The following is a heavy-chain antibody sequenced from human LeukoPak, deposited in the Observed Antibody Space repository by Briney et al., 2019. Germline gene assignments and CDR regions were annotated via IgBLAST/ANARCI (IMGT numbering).Heavy chain of an antibody. Sequence: SETLSLTCAVSGGSIISDNWWSWVRQPPGKGLEWIGEIHHIGSPTYNPSLKSRVTISVDKSKNQFSLNLSSVTAADTAVYYCAGDGSTRLVRGKWFDPWGQGTLVTVSS. CDR3: AGDGSTRLVRGKWFDP. CDR2: IHHIGSP. J-gene: IGHJ5*02. V-gene: IGHV4-4*02. CDR1: GGSIISDNW. D-gene: IGHD6-6*01.